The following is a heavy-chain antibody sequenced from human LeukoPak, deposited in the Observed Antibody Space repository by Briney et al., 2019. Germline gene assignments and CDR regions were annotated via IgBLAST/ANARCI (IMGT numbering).Heavy chain of an antibody. CDR3: ARAPTMHIVVVTAYNWYFDL. Sequence: ASVKVSCKTSGYLFIAYYIHWVRQAPGQGLEWMGWMHPNSGGTNYAQNFQGRVTMTRDMSTSTVYMELSSLRSEDTAVYYCARAPTMHIVVVTAYNWYFDLWGRGTLVTVSS. J-gene: IGHJ2*01. CDR2: MHPNSGGT. CDR1: GYLFIAYY. V-gene: IGHV1-2*02. D-gene: IGHD2-21*02.